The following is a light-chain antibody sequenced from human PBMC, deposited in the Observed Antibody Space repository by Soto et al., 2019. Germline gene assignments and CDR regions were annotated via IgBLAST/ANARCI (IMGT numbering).Light chain of an antibody. V-gene: IGKV1-9*01. CDR2: AAS. Sequence: GDRVTITCRASQGIGSYLAWYQQTPGQAPKLLIYAASSLQSGVPSRFSGSGSGTEFSLTISSLHPEDFATYYCQQLNSYPQTFGQGTRLEMK. J-gene: IGKJ5*01. CDR1: QGIGSY. CDR3: QQLNSYPQT.